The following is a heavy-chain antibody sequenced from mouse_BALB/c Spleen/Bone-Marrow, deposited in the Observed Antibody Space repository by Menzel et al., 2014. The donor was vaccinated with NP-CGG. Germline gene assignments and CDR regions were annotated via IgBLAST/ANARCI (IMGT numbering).Heavy chain of an antibody. D-gene: IGHD3-3*01. Sequence: EVQLVESGGGLVQPGGSRKLSCAASGVTFRNFGMHWVRQAPEKGLEWVAYISSGSSTIYYADTLKGRFTISRDNPKNTLFLQMPSLRSEDTAMYYCARIGRARGYAMDYWGQGTSVTVSS. J-gene: IGHJ4*01. V-gene: IGHV5-17*02. CDR1: GVTFRNFG. CDR2: ISSGSSTI. CDR3: ARIGRARGYAMDY.